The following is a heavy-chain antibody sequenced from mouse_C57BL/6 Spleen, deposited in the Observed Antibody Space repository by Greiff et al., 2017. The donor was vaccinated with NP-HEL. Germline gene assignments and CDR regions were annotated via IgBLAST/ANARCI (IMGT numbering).Heavy chain of an antibody. D-gene: IGHD1-1*01. CDR3: AREDYYGSSYGDYFDY. Sequence: QVQLQQSGAELVKPGASVKISCKASGYAFSSYWMNWVKQRPGKGLEWIGQIYPGDGDTNYNGKFKGKATLTADKSSSTAYMQLSSLTSEDSAVYFCAREDYYGSSYGDYFDYWGQGTTLTVSS. V-gene: IGHV1-80*01. J-gene: IGHJ2*01. CDR1: GYAFSSYW. CDR2: IYPGDGDT.